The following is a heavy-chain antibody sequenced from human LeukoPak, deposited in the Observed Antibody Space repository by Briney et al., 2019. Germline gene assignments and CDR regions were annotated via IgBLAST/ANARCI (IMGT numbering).Heavy chain of an antibody. J-gene: IGHJ4*02. D-gene: IGHD6-19*01. V-gene: IGHV3-30*02. CDR3: AKGKDDSSGWYFFY. CDR2: IRYDGSNR. CDR1: GFTFRNYG. Sequence: PGGSLRLSCAASGFTFRNYGMHWVRQAPGKGLEWVTFIRYDGSNRYYADSVKGRFTISRDNSKNTLYLQMNSLRAEDTAVYYCAKGKDDSSGWYFFYWGQGTLVTVSS.